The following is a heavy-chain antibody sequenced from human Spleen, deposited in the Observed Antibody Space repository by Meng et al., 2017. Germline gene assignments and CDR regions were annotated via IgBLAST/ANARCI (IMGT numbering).Heavy chain of an antibody. CDR3: ARDYDILTGLGGFDP. CDR2: IYYSGST. Sequence: QLTLTGSGTGPVKPAQTLSLTCIVSGDSISSGGYYWSWVRQHAGKGLEWTGYIYYSGSTYYIPALKSLVIISLKLSSVTAADTAVYYCARDYDILTGLGGFDPWGQGTLVTVSS. CDR1: GDSISSGGYY. V-gene: IGHV4-31*01. J-gene: IGHJ5*02. D-gene: IGHD3-9*01.